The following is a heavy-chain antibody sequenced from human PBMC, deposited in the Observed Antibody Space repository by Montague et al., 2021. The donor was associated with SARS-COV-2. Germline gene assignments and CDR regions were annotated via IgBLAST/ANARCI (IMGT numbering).Heavy chain of an antibody. J-gene: IGHJ5*01. D-gene: IGHD2-21*01. CDR3: ARQDAWAYCGDECYRGWFDS. V-gene: IGHV4-59*01. CDR1: FRSISTYY. Sequence: SETLSLIRNVSFRSISTYYWSWIRQPPGKGLEWIGFIFYNGSTKYNPSLKRRVSISLDTSKNQFSLKLSSVTAADTAAYYCARQDAWAYCGDECYRGWFDSWGQGTLVTVSS. CDR2: IFYNGST.